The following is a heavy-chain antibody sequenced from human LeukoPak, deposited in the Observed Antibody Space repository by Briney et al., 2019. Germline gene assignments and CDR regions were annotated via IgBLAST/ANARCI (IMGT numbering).Heavy chain of an antibody. D-gene: IGHD2-8*01. J-gene: IGHJ4*01. CDR2: MNEYGGDI. CDR3: ARPRGCNSGRCNNFDY. Sequence: GGSLRLSCAVSGFTPIEYWMAWVRQAPGKGPERVTHMNEYGGDIFYVDSVKGRFTISRDNAKNSLYLQMNSLRVEDTAVYFCARPRGCNSGRCNNFDYWGQGTLVTVSS. CDR1: GFTPIEYW. V-gene: IGHV3-7*01.